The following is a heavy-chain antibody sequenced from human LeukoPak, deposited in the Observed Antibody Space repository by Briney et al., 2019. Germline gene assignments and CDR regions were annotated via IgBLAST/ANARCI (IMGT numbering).Heavy chain of an antibody. Sequence: ASMKVSCKASGYSFTDYYIHWVRQAPGQGLEWMGWVSPKSGNTNYAQNSQGRVTMTRDTSTNTAYLEVNSLTFDDTAVYYCAREPPTVLPERRRLGVLDIWGQGTMVTVSS. CDR1: GYSFTDYY. D-gene: IGHD1-14*01. CDR3: AREPPTVLPERRRLGVLDI. V-gene: IGHV1-2*02. CDR2: VSPKSGNT. J-gene: IGHJ3*02.